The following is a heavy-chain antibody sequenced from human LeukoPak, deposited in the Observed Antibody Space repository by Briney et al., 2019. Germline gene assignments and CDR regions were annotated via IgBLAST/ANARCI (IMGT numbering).Heavy chain of an antibody. Sequence: ASVKVSCKASGYTFTDYYMHWVRQAPGQGLEWMGWINPNSGGAYFARKFQGRVTMTRDTSISTAYMELSSLTSDDTAVYFCARDRGFCSSSTCYTAFWGQGTLVTVSS. D-gene: IGHD2-2*02. CDR1: GYTFTDYY. CDR2: INPNSGGA. V-gene: IGHV1-2*02. J-gene: IGHJ4*02. CDR3: ARDRGFCSSSTCYTAF.